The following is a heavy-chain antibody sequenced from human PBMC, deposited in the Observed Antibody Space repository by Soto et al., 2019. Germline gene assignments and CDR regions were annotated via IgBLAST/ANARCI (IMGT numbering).Heavy chain of an antibody. V-gene: IGHV1-24*01. CDR2: FDPEDGET. J-gene: IGHJ3*02. CDR1: GYTLTELS. Sequence: ASVKVSCKVSGYTLTELSMHWVRQAPGKGLEWMGGFDPEDGETIYAQKFQGRVTMTEDTSTSTAYMELSRLRSDDTAVYYCAREKEDLDAFDIWGQGTMVTVSS. CDR3: AREKEDLDAFDI.